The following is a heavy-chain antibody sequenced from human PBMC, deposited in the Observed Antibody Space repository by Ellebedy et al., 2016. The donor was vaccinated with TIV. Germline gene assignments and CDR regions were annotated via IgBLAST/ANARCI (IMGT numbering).Heavy chain of an antibody. CDR1: GFTFSDYY. CDR3: ARANRADYYGSSGDYYYYGMDV. Sequence: GESLKISCAASGFTFSDYYMNWVRQAPGKGLEWVSSISSSGNYIFYADSVKGRFTISRDNAKKSMYLQMNSLRAEDTAVYYCARANRADYYGSSGDYYYYGMDVWGQGTTVTVSS. J-gene: IGHJ6*02. D-gene: IGHD3-22*01. CDR2: ISSSGNYI. V-gene: IGHV3-21*01.